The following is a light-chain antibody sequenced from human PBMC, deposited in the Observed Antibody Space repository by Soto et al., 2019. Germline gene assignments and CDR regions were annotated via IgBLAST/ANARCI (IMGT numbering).Light chain of an antibody. CDR3: TSWTTSTTMI. V-gene: IGLV2-14*03. Sequence: QSALTQPASVSGSPGQSITISCTGTSSDIGAYNFVSWYQQHPGKAPKLMLYDDNIRPSGVSNRFSGSKSGNTASLPISGLPAEDEADYYCTSWTTSTTMIFGGGTKVTVL. CDR2: DDN. CDR1: SSDIGAYNF. J-gene: IGLJ2*01.